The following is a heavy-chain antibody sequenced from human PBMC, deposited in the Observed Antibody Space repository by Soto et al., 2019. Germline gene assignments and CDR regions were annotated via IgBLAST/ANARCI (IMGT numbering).Heavy chain of an antibody. CDR1: DGAVNREGYS. CDR2: ISPSGSP. CDR3: ARGGRA. V-gene: IGHV4-30-2*01. Sequence: QVQLQESGSRLVRPSPTLSLTCSASDGAVNREGYSWSWIRQPTGKGLEWIGFISPSGSPAYNPSLKSRVTISVDRSNNQISLELSSVTDADPAVYYCARGGRAWGPGTLVTVSS. J-gene: IGHJ5*02. D-gene: IGHD2-15*01.